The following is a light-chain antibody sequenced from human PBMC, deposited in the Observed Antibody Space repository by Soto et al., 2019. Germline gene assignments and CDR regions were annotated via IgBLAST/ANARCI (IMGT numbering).Light chain of an antibody. V-gene: IGLV2-11*01. CDR1: SSDLGGYNY. CDR3: YSYAGDYTWV. CDR2: DVS. J-gene: IGLJ3*02. Sequence: QSALTQPRSVSGSPGQSVTISCTGTSSDLGGYNYVSWYQQHPGKAPKLIIYDVSEPPSGVPHRFSGSKSGNTASLTISGLQAEDEADYYCYSYAGDYTWVFGGGTQLTVL.